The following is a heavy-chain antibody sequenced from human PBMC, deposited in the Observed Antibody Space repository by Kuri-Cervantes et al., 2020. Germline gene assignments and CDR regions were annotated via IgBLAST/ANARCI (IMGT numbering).Heavy chain of an antibody. J-gene: IGHJ6*02. Sequence: GESLKISCAASGFTFSSYGMHWVRQAPGKGLEWVAVISCDGSNKYYADSVKGRFTISRDNSKNTLCLQMNSLRAEDTAVYYCARDSGSYSTYGMDVWGQGTTVTVSS. CDR1: GFTFSSYG. D-gene: IGHD1-26*01. CDR3: ARDSGSYSTYGMDV. V-gene: IGHV3-30*03. CDR2: ISCDGSNK.